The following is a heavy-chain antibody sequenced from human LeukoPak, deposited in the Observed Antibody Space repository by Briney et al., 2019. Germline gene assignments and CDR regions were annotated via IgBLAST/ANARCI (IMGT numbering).Heavy chain of an antibody. Sequence: SETLSLTCVVSSDSISSSNWWNWVRQPPGKGLEWIGEIYHSGITNYNPSLKSRVTISVEKSKNQFSLKLTSVTAADTAVYYCARQMYYFDSSGSYRGWFDPWGQGTLVTVSS. CDR1: SDSISSSNW. CDR2: IYHSGIT. J-gene: IGHJ5*02. D-gene: IGHD3-22*01. V-gene: IGHV4-4*02. CDR3: ARQMYYFDSSGSYRGWFDP.